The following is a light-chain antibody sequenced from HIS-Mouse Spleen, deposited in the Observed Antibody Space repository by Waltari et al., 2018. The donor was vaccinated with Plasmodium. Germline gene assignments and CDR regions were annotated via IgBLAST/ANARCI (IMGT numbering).Light chain of an antibody. CDR1: QSVSSN. CDR2: GAS. J-gene: IGKJ1*01. Sequence: EIVMTQSPATLSVSPGERATLSCRASQSVSSNLAWYQQNPGQAPRLLIYGASTRATGIPARFSGSGYGTEFTLTISSMQSEDFAVYYCQQYNNWPPEVTFGQGTKVEIK. V-gene: IGKV3-15*01. CDR3: QQYNNWPPEVT.